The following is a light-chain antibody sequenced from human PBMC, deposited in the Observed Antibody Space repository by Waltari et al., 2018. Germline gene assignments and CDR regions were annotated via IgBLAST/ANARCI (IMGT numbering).Light chain of an antibody. V-gene: IGKV3-20*01. CDR3: QQYGSSPG. Sequence: EILLTHSPGTLSLSPGERATLSCRASQSVSSSYLAWYQQKPGQAPRLLIYGASSRATGIPDRFSGSGSGTDFTLTISRLEPEDFAVYYCQQYGSSPGFGQGTKVEIK. J-gene: IGKJ1*01. CDR1: QSVSSSY. CDR2: GAS.